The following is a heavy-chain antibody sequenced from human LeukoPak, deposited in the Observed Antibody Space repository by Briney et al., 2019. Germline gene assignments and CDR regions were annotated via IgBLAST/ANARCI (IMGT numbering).Heavy chain of an antibody. CDR3: ASGYCGSTSCYTGSTVNYDY. CDR2: ISAYNGNT. V-gene: IGHV1-18*01. J-gene: IGHJ4*02. D-gene: IGHD2-2*02. Sequence: ASVKVSCKASGYTFTSYGISWVRQAPGQGLEWMGWISAYNGNTNYAQKLQGRVTMTTDTSTSTAYMELRSLRSDDTAVYYCASGYCGSTSCYTGSTVNYDYWGQGTLVTVSS. CDR1: GYTFTSYG.